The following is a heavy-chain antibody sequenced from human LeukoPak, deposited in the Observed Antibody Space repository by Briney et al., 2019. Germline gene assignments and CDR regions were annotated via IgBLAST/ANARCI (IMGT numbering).Heavy chain of an antibody. D-gene: IGHD1-26*01. CDR3: ARRRDSGSLQHFDY. CDR2: VSPPGGGT. Sequence: PGGSLRLSCAASGFTFSNHGMNWVRQAPGKGLEWLSGVSPPGGGTYYADSVKGRFTISRDDSKNTLSLQMNSLRAEDTAVYYCARRRDSGSLQHFDYWGQGTLVTVSS. J-gene: IGHJ4*02. CDR1: GFTFSNHG. V-gene: IGHV3-23*01.